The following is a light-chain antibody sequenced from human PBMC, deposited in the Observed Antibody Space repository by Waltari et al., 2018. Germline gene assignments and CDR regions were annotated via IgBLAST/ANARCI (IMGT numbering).Light chain of an antibody. Sequence: IVMTQSPATLSMSPGERATLSCRASQDISRKLAWYQHRPGQAPRVLIYGASTRATDIPARFSGSGAGTELTLTISSLQSEDFAVYYCQQYDNWPSFSFGGGTKVDIK. V-gene: IGKV3-15*01. CDR1: QDISRK. CDR2: GAS. J-gene: IGKJ4*01. CDR3: QQYDNWPSFS.